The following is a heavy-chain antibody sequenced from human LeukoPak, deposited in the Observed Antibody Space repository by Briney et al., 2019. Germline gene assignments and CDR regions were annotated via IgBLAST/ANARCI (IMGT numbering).Heavy chain of an antibody. Sequence: SETLSLTCAVYGGSFSGYYWSWIRQPPGKGLEWIGEINHSGSTNYNPSLKSRVTISVDTSKNQFSLKLSSVTAADTAVYYCARHANDYGGNEDNWFDPWGQGTLVTVSS. J-gene: IGHJ5*02. CDR3: ARHANDYGGNEDNWFDP. CDR1: GGSFSGYY. D-gene: IGHD4-23*01. V-gene: IGHV4-34*01. CDR2: INHSGST.